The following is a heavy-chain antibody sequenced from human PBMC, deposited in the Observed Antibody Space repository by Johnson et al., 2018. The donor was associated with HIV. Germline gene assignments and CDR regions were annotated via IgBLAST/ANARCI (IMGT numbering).Heavy chain of an antibody. CDR3: ARMGLTGAFDI. CDR2: SSSDGSNK. V-gene: IGHV3-33*01. CDR1: GLSFSSYG. J-gene: IGHJ3*02. D-gene: IGHD3-9*01. Sequence: VHLLESGGGVVPPGRSVRLSYAASGLSFSSYGMEWVRQAPRMGLEWVAFSSSDGSNKLYSDSVMGRFTISRDNAKNTLYLQMDSLRAEDTAVYYCARMGLTGAFDIWGQGTMVTVSS.